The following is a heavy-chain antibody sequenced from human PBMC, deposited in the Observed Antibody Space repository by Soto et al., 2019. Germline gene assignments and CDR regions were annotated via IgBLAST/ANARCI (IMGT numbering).Heavy chain of an antibody. CDR2: ISSTTNYI. CDR1: GFTFSNYA. CDR3: ARESEDLTSNFDY. V-gene: IGHV3-21*01. J-gene: IGHJ4*02. Sequence: GGSLRLSCTASGFTFSNYAMSWVRQAPGKGLEWVSSISSTTNYIYYADSMKGRFTVSRDNAKNSVYLDMNSLSAEDTAVYYCARESEDLTSNFDYWGQGTLVTVSS.